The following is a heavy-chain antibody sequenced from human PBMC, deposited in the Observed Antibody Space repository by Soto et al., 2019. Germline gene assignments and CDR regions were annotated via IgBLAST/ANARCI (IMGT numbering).Heavy chain of an antibody. D-gene: IGHD5-18*01. CDR3: AGDSADPAMAYDY. Sequence: QVQLVQSGAEVKKPGSSVKVSCKASGGTFSSYAISWVRQAPGQGLEWMGGIIPIFGTANYAQKFQGRVTITADEFTSTAYMELSSLRSEEPAVYYCAGDSADPAMAYDYWGDGSLVTVSS. V-gene: IGHV1-69*12. J-gene: IGHJ4*01. CDR2: IIPIFGTA. CDR1: GGTFSSYA.